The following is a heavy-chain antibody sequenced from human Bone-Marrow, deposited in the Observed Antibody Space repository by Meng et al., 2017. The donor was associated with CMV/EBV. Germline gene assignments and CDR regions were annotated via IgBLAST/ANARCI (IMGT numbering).Heavy chain of an antibody. J-gene: IGHJ4*02. CDR3: AKDPRGPTAIYLYDFDY. Sequence: GGSLRLSCAASGFTFSRYAMSWVRQAPGKGLEWVSGISGRGDSTSDADSVKGRFTISRDNSKNTVYLQMNSLRAEDTAIYYCAKDPRGPTAIYLYDFDYWGQGTLATFSS. V-gene: IGHV3-23*01. CDR2: ISGRGDST. D-gene: IGHD2-2*02. CDR1: GFTFSRYA.